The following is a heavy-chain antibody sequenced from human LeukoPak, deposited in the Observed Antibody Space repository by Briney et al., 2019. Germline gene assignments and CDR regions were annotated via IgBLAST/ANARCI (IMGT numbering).Heavy chain of an antibody. J-gene: IGHJ4*02. D-gene: IGHD3-9*01. V-gene: IGHV4-34*01. CDR2: INHRGVA. CDR3: VRGNVDFHILTGSFYYFDY. Sequence: SETLSLTCAVYGGSFSGYYWTWIRQSPGKGLQWIGEINHRGVANYNPSLKSRVTISVDTSKNQFSLRLSSVSAADTAVYYCVRGNVDFHILTGSFYYFDYWGQGTLVAVSS. CDR1: GGSFSGYY.